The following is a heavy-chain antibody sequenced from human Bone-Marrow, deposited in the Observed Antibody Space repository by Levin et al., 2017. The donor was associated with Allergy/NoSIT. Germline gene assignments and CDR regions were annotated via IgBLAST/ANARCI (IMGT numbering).Heavy chain of an antibody. V-gene: IGHV3-23*01. D-gene: IGHD3-16*01. CDR3: AKGSGGDRPYYFDY. Sequence: ETLSLTCAASGFSFRSYVMSWVRQAPGKGLEWVSALTGYSEDTYSADSVKGRFTISRDNSKSTLFLQMNSLRAEDTAVYYCAKGSGGDRPYYFDYWGQGTLVTVSS. CDR2: LTGYSEDT. CDR1: GFSFRSYV. J-gene: IGHJ4*02.